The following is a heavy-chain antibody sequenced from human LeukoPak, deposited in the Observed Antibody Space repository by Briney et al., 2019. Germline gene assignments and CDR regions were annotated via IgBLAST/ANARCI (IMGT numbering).Heavy chain of an antibody. CDR2: ISAYNGNT. V-gene: IGHV1-18*01. D-gene: IGHD1-26*01. CDR3: ARAYSGSFYFDY. CDR1: VYTFTSYG. J-gene: IGHJ4*02. Sequence: GASVTVSFKSSVYTFTSYGISWVRQAPGQGLEWMGWISAYNGNTNYAQKLQGRVTMTTDTSTSTAYMELRSLRSDDTAVYYCARAYSGSFYFDYWGQGTLVTVSS.